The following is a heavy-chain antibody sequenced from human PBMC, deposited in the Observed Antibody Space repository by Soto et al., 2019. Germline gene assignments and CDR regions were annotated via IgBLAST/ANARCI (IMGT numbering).Heavy chain of an antibody. J-gene: IGHJ6*02. CDR2: IYYSGST. D-gene: IGHD2-15*01. CDR1: GFTFSSYSMN. Sequence: GSLRLSCAASGFTFSSYSMNWVRQAPGKGLEWIGSIYYSGSTYYNPSLKSRVTISVDTSKNQFSLKLSSVTAADTAVYYCSCYSGTYYYYYGMDVWGQGTTVTVSS. CDR3: SCYSGTYYYYYGMDV. V-gene: IGHV4-59*05.